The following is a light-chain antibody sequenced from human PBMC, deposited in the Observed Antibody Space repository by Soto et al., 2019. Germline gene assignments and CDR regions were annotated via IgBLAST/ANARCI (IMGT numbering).Light chain of an antibody. J-gene: IGKJ2*01. CDR1: QSINSW. V-gene: IGKV1-5*03. Sequence: DIQMTQSPSTLSASVGDRVTITCRTSQSINSWVAWYQQKPGKAPKLLIYQASSLESGVTSRFSGSGSGTEFTLTISSLQPDDFATYYCQQDNSYPYTFGQGTKLEIK. CDR2: QAS. CDR3: QQDNSYPYT.